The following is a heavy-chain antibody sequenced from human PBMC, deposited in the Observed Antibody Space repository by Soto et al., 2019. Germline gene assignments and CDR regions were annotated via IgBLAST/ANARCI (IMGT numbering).Heavy chain of an antibody. V-gene: IGHV3-48*01. J-gene: IGHJ4*02. CDR3: ARDLKRYCSSTSCLLFDY. D-gene: IGHD2-2*01. Sequence: GGSLRLSCAASGFTFSSYSMNWVRQAPGKGLEWVSYISSSSSTIYYADSVKGRFTISRDNAKNSLYLQMNSLRAEDTAVYYCARDLKRYCSSTSCLLFDYWGQGTLVTVSS. CDR2: ISSSSSTI. CDR1: GFTFSSYS.